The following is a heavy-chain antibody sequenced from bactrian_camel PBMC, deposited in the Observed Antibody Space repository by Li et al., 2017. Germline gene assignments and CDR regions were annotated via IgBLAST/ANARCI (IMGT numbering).Heavy chain of an antibody. D-gene: IGHD5*01. Sequence: HVQLVESGGGSVQAGGSLRLSCSASGSMFQNTCVGWSRQPPGKEREVVATLYTGVDYTWYADSVKGRFTISKDNAKNTLYLQMNSLKPEDTAVYYCAADHSRELWVGYPPYKYWGQGTQVTVS. CDR1: GSMFQNTC. CDR3: AADHSRELWVGYPPYKY. V-gene: IGHV3S54*01. CDR2: LYTGVDYT. J-gene: IGHJ4*01.